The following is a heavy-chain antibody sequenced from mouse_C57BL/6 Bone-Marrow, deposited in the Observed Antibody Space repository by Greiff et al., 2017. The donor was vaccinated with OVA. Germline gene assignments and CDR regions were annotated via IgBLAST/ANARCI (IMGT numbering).Heavy chain of an antibody. Sequence: QVQLQQPGAELVKPGASVKLSCKASGYTFTSYWMHWVKQRPGQGLEWIGMIHPNSGSTNYNEKVKSKATLTVAKSSSTAYMQLSSLTSEDSAFYFCARDGAYYYGSSYGYWGQGTTLTVSS. CDR2: IHPNSGST. CDR1: GYTFTSYW. V-gene: IGHV1-64*01. CDR3: ARDGAYYYGSSYGY. D-gene: IGHD1-1*01. J-gene: IGHJ2*01.